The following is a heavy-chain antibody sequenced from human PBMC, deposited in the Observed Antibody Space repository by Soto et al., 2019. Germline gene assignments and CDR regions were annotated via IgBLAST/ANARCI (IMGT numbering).Heavy chain of an antibody. CDR3: ARHISNCRYYYYAMDV. Sequence: GESLKISCKGSGYTFTDYWIGCVRDLPGKGLEWMGIIYPGDSDTRYSPSFQVTVTITVDKSTKTAYLQWNTLRASDTAMYYCARHISNCRYYYYAMDVWGQGTTVTVSS. D-gene: IGHD4-4*01. J-gene: IGHJ6*02. CDR2: IYPGDSDT. CDR1: GYTFTDYW. V-gene: IGHV5-51*01.